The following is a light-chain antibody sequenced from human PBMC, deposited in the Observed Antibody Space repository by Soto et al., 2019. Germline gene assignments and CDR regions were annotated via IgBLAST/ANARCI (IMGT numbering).Light chain of an antibody. CDR1: QSVLYSSNNKNY. J-gene: IGKJ1*01. V-gene: IGKV4-1*01. Sequence: DIVMTQSPDSLAVSLGERATINCKSSQSVLYSSNNKNYLAWYQQKPGQPPKLLIYWASTRESGVPDRFSGSGSGTDFTLTISSLQAEDVAVYYCHQYYRTPWTFGQGTKVEI. CDR3: HQYYRTPWT. CDR2: WAS.